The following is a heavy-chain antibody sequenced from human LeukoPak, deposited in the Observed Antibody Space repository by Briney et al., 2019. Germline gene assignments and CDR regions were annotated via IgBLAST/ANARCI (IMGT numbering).Heavy chain of an antibody. CDR3: ARGGTAMTTLDYMDV. V-gene: IGHV3-74*01. Sequence: SGGSLRLSCAASGFTFSSNWMHWVRQAPGKGLVWVSRLSSDGMTITYADFVKGRFTISRDNAKNMLFLQMDSLRAEDTAVYFCARGGTAMTTLDYMDVWGKGTTVTVSS. CDR1: GFTFSSNW. D-gene: IGHD4-11*01. CDR2: LSSDGMTI. J-gene: IGHJ6*03.